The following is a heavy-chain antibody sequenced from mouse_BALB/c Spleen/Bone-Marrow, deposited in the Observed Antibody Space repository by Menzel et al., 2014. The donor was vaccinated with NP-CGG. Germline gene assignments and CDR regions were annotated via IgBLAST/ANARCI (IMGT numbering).Heavy chain of an antibody. J-gene: IGHJ2*01. V-gene: IGHV5-17*02. D-gene: IGHD1-1*01. CDR2: ISSGSSTI. CDR3: ARSGSSSGYFEY. Sequence: EVKLQESGGGLVQPGGSRKLSCAASGFTFSSFAMHWVRQAPEKGLEWVAYISSGSSTIYYADTVMGRFTISRDNPKNTLFLQMTSLRSEDTAMYYCARSGSSSGYFEYWGQGTTLTGSS. CDR1: GFTFSSFA.